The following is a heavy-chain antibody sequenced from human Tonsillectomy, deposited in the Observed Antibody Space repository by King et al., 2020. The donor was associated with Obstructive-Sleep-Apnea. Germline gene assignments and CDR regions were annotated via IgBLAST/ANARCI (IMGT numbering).Heavy chain of an antibody. Sequence: VQLVESGGGLVQPGGSLRLSCAASGFTFSSYDMHWVRQATGKGLEWVSAIGTAGDPYYPGSVKGRFTISRENAKNSLYLQMNSLRAGDTAVYYCARGSPAYKTLGLGYYGMDVWGQGTTVTVSS. V-gene: IGHV3-13*05. CDR3: ARGSPAYKTLGLGYYGMDV. D-gene: IGHD5-24*01. CDR2: IGTAGDP. J-gene: IGHJ6*02. CDR1: GFTFSSYD.